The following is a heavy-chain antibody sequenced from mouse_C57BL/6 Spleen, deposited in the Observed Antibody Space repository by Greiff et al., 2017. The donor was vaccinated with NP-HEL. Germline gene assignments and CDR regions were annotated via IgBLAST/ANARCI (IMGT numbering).Heavy chain of an antibody. CDR1: GYTFTSYW. CDR2: IYPGNSDT. V-gene: IGHV1-5*01. Sequence: VHVKQSGTVLARPGASVKMSCKTSGYTFTSYWMHWVKQRPGQGLEWIGAIYPGNSDTSYNQKFKGKAKLTAVTSASTAYMELSSLTNEDSAVYYCTRREYKYHAMDYWGQGTSVTVSS. J-gene: IGHJ4*01. CDR3: TRREYKYHAMDY. D-gene: IGHD1-3*01.